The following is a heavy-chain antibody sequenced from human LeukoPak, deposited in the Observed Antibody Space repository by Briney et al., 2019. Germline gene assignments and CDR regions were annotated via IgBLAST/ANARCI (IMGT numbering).Heavy chain of an antibody. Sequence: SETLSLTCAVYGGSFSGYYWSWIRQPPGKGLEWIGEINHSGSTNYNPPLKSRVTISVDTSKNQFSLKLSSVTAADTAVYYCARGRGGWGQGTLVTVSS. J-gene: IGHJ4*02. CDR3: ARGRGG. V-gene: IGHV4-34*01. CDR2: INHSGST. CDR1: GGSFSGYY. D-gene: IGHD2-15*01.